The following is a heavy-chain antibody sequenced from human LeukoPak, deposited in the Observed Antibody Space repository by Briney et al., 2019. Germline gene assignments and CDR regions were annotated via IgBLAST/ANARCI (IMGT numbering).Heavy chain of an antibody. CDR1: GRSISSNY. CDR3: ARRAYSSGYYYFDY. CDR2: IYYSGST. Sequence: KSSETLSLTCTVSGRSISSNYWGWVRQPPGGGLEWIGYIYYSGSTIYNPSLKSRVTISVDTSKNQFSLKLSSVTAADTAVYYCARRAYSSGYYYFDYWGQGTLVTVSS. V-gene: IGHV4-59*01. J-gene: IGHJ4*02. D-gene: IGHD3-22*01.